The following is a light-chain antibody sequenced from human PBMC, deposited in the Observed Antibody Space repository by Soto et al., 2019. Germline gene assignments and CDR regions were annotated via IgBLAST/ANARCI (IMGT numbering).Light chain of an antibody. CDR1: QRLASGF. CDR3: QQYGGSPRT. V-gene: IGKV3-20*01. CDR2: GAS. J-gene: IGKJ1*01. Sequence: EIELTQSPDTLSLSPGEIATLSCRTSQRLASGFLAWYQQKRGQAPRLLIHGASNRATGIPDRFSGSGSGTDFTLTITRLEPEDFAVYYCQQYGGSPRTFGQGTKVDNK.